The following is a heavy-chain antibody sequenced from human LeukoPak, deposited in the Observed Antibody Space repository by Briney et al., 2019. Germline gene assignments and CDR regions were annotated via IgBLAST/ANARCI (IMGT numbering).Heavy chain of an antibody. CDR1: GGSISSSSYY. CDR2: IYYSGST. Sequence: SETLSLACTVSGGSISSSSYYWGWIRQPPGKGLEWIGSIYYSGSTYYNPSLRSRVTISVDTSKNQFSLKLSSVTAADTAVYYCARRRGGFGVVIGWFDPWGQGTLVTVSS. D-gene: IGHD3-3*01. J-gene: IGHJ5*02. V-gene: IGHV4-39*01. CDR3: ARRRGGFGVVIGWFDP.